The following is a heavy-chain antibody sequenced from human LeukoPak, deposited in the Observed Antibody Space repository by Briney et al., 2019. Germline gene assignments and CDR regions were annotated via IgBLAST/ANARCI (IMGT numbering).Heavy chain of an antibody. J-gene: IGHJ1*01. CDR2: ISYDGSNK. CDR1: GFTFSSYA. V-gene: IGHV3-30-3*01. Sequence: PGGSLRLSCAASGFTFSSYAMHWVRQAPGKGLEWVAVISYDGSNKYYADSVKGRFTISRDNSKNTLYLQMNSLRAEDTAVYYCATTPYCGGDCSSAEYFQHWGQGTLVTVSS. D-gene: IGHD2-21*02. CDR3: ATTPYCGGDCSSAEYFQH.